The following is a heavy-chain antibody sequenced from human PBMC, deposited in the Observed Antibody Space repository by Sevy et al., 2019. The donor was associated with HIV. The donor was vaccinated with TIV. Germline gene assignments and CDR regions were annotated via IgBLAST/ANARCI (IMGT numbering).Heavy chain of an antibody. V-gene: IGHV3-9*01. CDR3: VKGTMEAIMDLCDPLDI. CDR1: GFTFDEYA. D-gene: IGHD3-10*01. J-gene: IGHJ3*02. CDR2: ITWSSNSI. Sequence: GGSLRLSCAASGFTFDEYAMFWVRQVPGKGLEWVSGITWSSNSIEYGDSVKGRFTISRDNAKNSLYLQMNSLRVEDTAFNYCVKGTMEAIMDLCDPLDIWGQGTMVTVSS.